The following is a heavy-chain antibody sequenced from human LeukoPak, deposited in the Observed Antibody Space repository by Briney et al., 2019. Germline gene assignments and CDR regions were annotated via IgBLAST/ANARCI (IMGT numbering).Heavy chain of an antibody. CDR2: ISSSSSYI. Sequence: GGSLRLSCAASGFTFSSYAMSWVRQAPGKGLEWVSSISSSSSYIYYADSVKGRLTISRDNAKNSLYLQMNSLRAEDTAVYYCARDEDSSGYCDYWGQGTLVTVSS. J-gene: IGHJ4*02. D-gene: IGHD3-22*01. CDR3: ARDEDSSGYCDY. V-gene: IGHV3-21*01. CDR1: GFTFSSYA.